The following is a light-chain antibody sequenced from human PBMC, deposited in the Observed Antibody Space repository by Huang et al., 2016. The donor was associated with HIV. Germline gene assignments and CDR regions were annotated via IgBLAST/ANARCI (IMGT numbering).Light chain of an antibody. CDR3: LQHKAFHWPT. J-gene: IGKJ1*01. CDR1: QDIFNY. Sequence: DIQMTQSPSAMSASVGDRVTITCRASQDIFNYLAWFQQKPGKVPKRLIYGVSSLQSGVPSRFSGSGSATEFTLTINSLQPEDFATYYCLQHKAFHWPTFGQGTKVEV. CDR2: GVS. V-gene: IGKV1-17*03.